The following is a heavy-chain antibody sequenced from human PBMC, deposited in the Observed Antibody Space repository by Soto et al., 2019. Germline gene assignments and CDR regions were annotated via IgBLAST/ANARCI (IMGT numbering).Heavy chain of an antibody. J-gene: IGHJ6*02. CDR2: ISSSSSYI. CDR3: ARVADVAAIVHYYYYGMDV. V-gene: IGHV3-21*01. D-gene: IGHD2-15*01. Sequence: EVQLVESGGGLVKPGGSLRLSCAASGFTFSSYSMNWVRQAPGKGLEWVSSISSSSSYIYYADSVKGRFTISRDNAKNSLYLQMNSLRAEDTAVYYCARVADVAAIVHYYYYGMDVWGQGTTVTVSS. CDR1: GFTFSSYS.